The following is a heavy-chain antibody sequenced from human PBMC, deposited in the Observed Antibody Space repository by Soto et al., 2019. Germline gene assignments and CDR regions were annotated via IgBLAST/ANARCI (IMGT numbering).Heavy chain of an antibody. CDR2: IRSKANSYAT. D-gene: IGHD5-18*01. CDR3: TSSWLRDMDV. V-gene: IGHV3-73*01. Sequence: EVQLVESGGGLVQPGGSLKLSCAASGFTFSGSAMHWVRQASGKGLEWVGRIRSKANSYATVYAAPVKGRFTISRDDSKNTAHLQLNSLKTEDSAVYYCTSSWLRDMDVWGKGTKVTVSS. CDR1: GFTFSGSA. J-gene: IGHJ6*04.